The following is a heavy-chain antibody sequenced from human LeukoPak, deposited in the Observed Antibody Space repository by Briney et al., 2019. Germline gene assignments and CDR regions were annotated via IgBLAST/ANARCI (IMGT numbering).Heavy chain of an antibody. CDR1: GGSISSGSYY. CDR2: IYTSGST. Sequence: SETLSLTCTVSGGSISSGSYYWSWIRQPAGKGLEWIGRIYTSGSTNYNPSLKSRVTISVDTSKNQFSLKLSSVTPADTAVYYCARVAAVAGTGNWFDPWGQGTLVTVSS. J-gene: IGHJ5*02. V-gene: IGHV4-61*02. D-gene: IGHD6-19*01. CDR3: ARVAAVAGTGNWFDP.